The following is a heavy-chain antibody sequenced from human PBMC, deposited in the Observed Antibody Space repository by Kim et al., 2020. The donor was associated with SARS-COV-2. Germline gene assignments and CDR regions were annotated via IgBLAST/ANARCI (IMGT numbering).Heavy chain of an antibody. CDR1: GGSFSGSY. D-gene: IGHD3-22*01. Sequence: SETLSLTCAVYGGSFSGSYWSWIRQPPGKGLEWIGEINHSGTTNYNPSLKSRVTISVDTSKNQFSLRLSSVTAADTAVYYCASHTRHYDNTGYYYHYWYFDLWGRGTLVTVSS. V-gene: IGHV4-34*01. CDR3: ASHTRHYDNTGYYYHYWYFDL. CDR2: INHSGTT. J-gene: IGHJ2*01.